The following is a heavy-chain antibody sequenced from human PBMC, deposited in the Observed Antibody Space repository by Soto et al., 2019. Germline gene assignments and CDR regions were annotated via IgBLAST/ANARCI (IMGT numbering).Heavy chain of an antibody. CDR1: GFTFSNYA. D-gene: IGHD2-21*01. Sequence: EVQLLESGGGLIQPGGSLRLSCAASGFTFSNYAMSWVRQAPGKGLEWVSSINANGGSTFYADSVKGRFTISRDNSKNTLYLQMNSLRVEDTAIYYCVQVWPSDPWGQGTLVTVSS. J-gene: IGHJ5*02. CDR2: INANGGST. CDR3: VQVWPSDP. V-gene: IGHV3-23*01.